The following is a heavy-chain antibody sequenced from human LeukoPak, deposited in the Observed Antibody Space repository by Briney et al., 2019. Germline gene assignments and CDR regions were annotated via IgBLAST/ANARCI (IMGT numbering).Heavy chain of an antibody. CDR3: ARVGSGYCSGGSCQGFDY. D-gene: IGHD2-15*01. Sequence: GSSVKLSCKASGGTFSSYAISWVRQAPGQGLGWMGGIIPIFGTANYAQKVQGRVTITADESPSTAYMELSSLRSEDTAGYYCARVGSGYCSGGSCQGFDYWGQGALVTVSS. CDR2: IIPIFGTA. CDR1: GGTFSSYA. V-gene: IGHV1-69*01. J-gene: IGHJ4*02.